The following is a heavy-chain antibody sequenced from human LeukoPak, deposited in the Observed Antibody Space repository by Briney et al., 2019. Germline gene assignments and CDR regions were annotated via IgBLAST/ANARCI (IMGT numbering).Heavy chain of an antibody. Sequence: SETLSLTCAVSGGSISSPNWWTWVRQPPGKGLEWIGEISHSGNTNYNPSLKSRVTISLDKSMNHFSLKLSSATAADTAVYYCAGRCSGGSCYSEAPNWGQGTLVTVSS. CDR1: GGSISSPNW. D-gene: IGHD2-15*01. CDR3: AGRCSGGSCYSEAPN. CDR2: ISHSGNT. J-gene: IGHJ4*02. V-gene: IGHV4-4*02.